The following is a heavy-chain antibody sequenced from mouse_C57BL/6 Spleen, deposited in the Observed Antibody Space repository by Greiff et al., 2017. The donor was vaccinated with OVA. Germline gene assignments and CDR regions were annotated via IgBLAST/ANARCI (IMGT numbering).Heavy chain of an antibody. D-gene: IGHD4-1*01. Sequence: QVQLQQSGAELVRPGTSVKMSCKASGYTFTNYWIGWAKQRPGHGLEWIGDIYPGGGYTNYNEKFKGKATLTADKSSSTAYMQFSSLTSEDSAIYYCAREGLTGNGGFAYWGQGTLVTVSA. J-gene: IGHJ3*01. V-gene: IGHV1-63*01. CDR1: GYTFTNYW. CDR2: IYPGGGYT. CDR3: AREGLTGNGGFAY.